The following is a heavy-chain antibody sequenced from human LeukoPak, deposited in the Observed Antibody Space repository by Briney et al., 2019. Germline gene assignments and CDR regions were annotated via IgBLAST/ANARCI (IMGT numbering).Heavy chain of an antibody. CDR2: IYHSGSP. J-gene: IGHJ4*02. D-gene: IGHD2/OR15-2a*01. CDR1: GGSISSNNW. CDR3: ARGEYYFDY. Sequence: SETLSLTCAVSGGSISSNNWWGWVRQPPGKGLEWIGEIYHSGSPNYNPSLKSRVTISVDKSRNHFSLNLSSVTAADTAVYYCARGEYYFDYWGQGTLVTVSS. V-gene: IGHV4-4*02.